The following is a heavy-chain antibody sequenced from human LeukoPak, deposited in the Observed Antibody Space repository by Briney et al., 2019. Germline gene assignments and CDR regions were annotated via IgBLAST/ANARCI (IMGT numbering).Heavy chain of an antibody. V-gene: IGHV4-4*07. D-gene: IGHD6-19*01. Sequence: SETLSLTCTVSGGSISSYYWSWIRQPAGKGLEWIGRIYTSGSTNYNPSLKSRVTMSVDTSKNQFSLKLSSVTAADTAVYYCARIRSSGWGPNFDYWGQGTLVTVSP. CDR3: ARIRSSGWGPNFDY. J-gene: IGHJ4*02. CDR2: IYTSGST. CDR1: GGSISSYY.